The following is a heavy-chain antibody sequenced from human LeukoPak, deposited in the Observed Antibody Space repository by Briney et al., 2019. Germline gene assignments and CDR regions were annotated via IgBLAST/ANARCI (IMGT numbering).Heavy chain of an antibody. CDR1: GGSISSSSYY. J-gene: IGHJ2*01. CDR2: IYYSGST. CDR3: ATYRITMIVVAKPEYFDL. Sequence: SETLSLTCTVSGGSISSSSYYWGWIRQPPGKGLEWIGSIYYSGSTYYNPSLKSRVTISVDTSKNQFSLKLSSVTAADTAVYYCATYRITMIVVAKPEYFDLWGRGTLVTVSS. D-gene: IGHD3-22*01. V-gene: IGHV4-39*01.